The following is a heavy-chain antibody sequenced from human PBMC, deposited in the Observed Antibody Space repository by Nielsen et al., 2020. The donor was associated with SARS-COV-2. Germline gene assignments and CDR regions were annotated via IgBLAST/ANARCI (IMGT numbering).Heavy chain of an antibody. CDR3: AKRAPWYYGSGKYFDY. Sequence: EALKISCAVYGGSFSGYYWSWIRQPPGKGVEWVGEINHSGSTNYNPSLKSRLTISVDTSKNQFSLKLSSVTAADTAVYYCAKRAPWYYGSGKYFDYWGQGTLVTVSS. D-gene: IGHD3-10*01. V-gene: IGHV4-34*01. CDR1: GGSFSGYY. CDR2: INHSGST. J-gene: IGHJ4*02.